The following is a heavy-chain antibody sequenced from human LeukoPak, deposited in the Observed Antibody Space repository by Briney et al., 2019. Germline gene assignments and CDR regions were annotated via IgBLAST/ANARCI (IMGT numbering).Heavy chain of an antibody. D-gene: IGHD6-13*01. CDR1: GFTFITYW. J-gene: IGHJ4*02. CDR2: ISGSGGST. Sequence: QAGGSLRLSCAASGFTFITYWISWVRQAPGKGLEWVSAISGSGGSTYYADSVKGRFTISRDNSKNTLYLQMNSLRAEDTAVYYCAKDRIAAADYWGQGTLVTVSS. CDR3: AKDRIAAADY. V-gene: IGHV3-23*01.